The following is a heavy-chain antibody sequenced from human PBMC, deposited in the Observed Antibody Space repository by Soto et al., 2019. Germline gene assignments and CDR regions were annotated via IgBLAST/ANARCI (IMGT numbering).Heavy chain of an antibody. CDR2: ISAYNGNT. CDR3: ARVKGSGYHNWFDP. CDR1: GDTFTSYG. D-gene: IGHD3-22*01. Sequence: GASVKASCKSSGDTFTSYGISWVRQAPGQGVEWMGWISAYNGNTNYAQKLQGRVTMTTDTSTSTAYMELRSLRSDDTAVYYCARVKGSGYHNWFDPWGQGTLVTVSS. J-gene: IGHJ5*02. V-gene: IGHV1-18*01.